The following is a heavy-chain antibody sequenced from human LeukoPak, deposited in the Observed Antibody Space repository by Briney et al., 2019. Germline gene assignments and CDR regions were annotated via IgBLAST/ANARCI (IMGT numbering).Heavy chain of an antibody. J-gene: IGHJ4*02. CDR1: GFTFSSYG. CDR3: AREELPAASLDY. V-gene: IGHV3-33*01. Sequence: GRSLRLSCAASGFTFSSYGRHWVRQAPGKGLEWVAVIWYDGSNKYYADSVKGRFTISRDNSKNTLYLQMNSLRAEDTAVYYCAREELPAASLDYWGQGTLVTVSS. CDR2: IWYDGSNK. D-gene: IGHD2-2*01.